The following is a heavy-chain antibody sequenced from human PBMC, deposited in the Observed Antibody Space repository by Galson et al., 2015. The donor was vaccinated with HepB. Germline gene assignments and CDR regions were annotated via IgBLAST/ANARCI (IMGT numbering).Heavy chain of an antibody. CDR2: ISYDGSNK. Sequence: SLRLSCAASGFTFSSYGMHWVRRAPGKGLEWVAVISYDGSNKYYADSVKGRFTISRDNSKNTLYLQMNSLRAEDTAVYYCAKEDAPEGVVIIPDYYYGMDVWGQGTTVTVSS. D-gene: IGHD3-3*01. V-gene: IGHV3-30*18. J-gene: IGHJ6*02. CDR1: GFTFSSYG. CDR3: AKEDAPEGVVIIPDYYYGMDV.